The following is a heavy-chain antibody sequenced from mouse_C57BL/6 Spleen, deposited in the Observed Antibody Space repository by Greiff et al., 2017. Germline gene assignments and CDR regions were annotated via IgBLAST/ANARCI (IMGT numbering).Heavy chain of an antibody. CDR3: ARMADGYYTMDY. V-gene: IGHV1-19*01. CDR1: GYTFTDYY. J-gene: IGHJ4*01. Sequence: EVKLQESGPVLVKPGASVKMSCKASGYTFTDYYMNWVKQSHGKSLEWIGVINPYNGGTSYNQKFKGKATLTVDKSSSTAYMELNSLTSEDSAVYYCARMADGYYTMDYWGQGTSVTVSS. CDR2: INPYNGGT. D-gene: IGHD2-3*01.